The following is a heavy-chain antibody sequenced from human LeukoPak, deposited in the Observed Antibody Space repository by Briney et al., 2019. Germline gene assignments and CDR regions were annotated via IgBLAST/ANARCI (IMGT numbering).Heavy chain of an antibody. CDR2: ISAYNGNT. D-gene: IGHD2/OR15-2a*01. J-gene: IGHJ2*01. CDR1: GYTFTSYG. V-gene: IGHV1-18*01. CDR3: ARGPQITRIVPIYWYFDL. Sequence: GASVKVSCKASGYTFTSYGISWVRQAPGQGLEWMGWISAYNGNTNYAQKLQGRVTMTTDTSTSTAYMELRSLRSDDTAVYYCARGPQITRIVPIYWYFDLWGRGTLVTVSS.